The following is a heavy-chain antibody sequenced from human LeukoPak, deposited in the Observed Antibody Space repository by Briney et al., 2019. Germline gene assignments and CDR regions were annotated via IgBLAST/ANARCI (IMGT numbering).Heavy chain of an antibody. CDR3: ARASYYDFWSGYDY. Sequence: ASVKVSCKASGYTFTGYYMHWVRQAPGQGLEWMGWINPNSGGTNYAQKFQGRVTMTRDTSISTAYMELSRLRSDDTAVYYCARASYYDFWSGYDYWGQGTLATVSS. J-gene: IGHJ4*02. D-gene: IGHD3-3*01. CDR2: INPNSGGT. CDR1: GYTFTGYY. V-gene: IGHV1-2*02.